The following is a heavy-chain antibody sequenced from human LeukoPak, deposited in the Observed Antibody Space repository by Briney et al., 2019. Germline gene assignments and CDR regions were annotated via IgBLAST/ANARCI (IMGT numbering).Heavy chain of an antibody. CDR1: GYTLTSYY. J-gene: IGHJ3*02. CDR3: AREIAVAPDAFDI. V-gene: IGHV1-46*01. Sequence: ASVKVSCKASGYTLTSYYMHWVRQAPGQGLEWMGIINPSGGSTSYAQRFQGRVTMTRDMSTSTVYMELSSLRSEDTAVYYCAREIAVAPDAFDIWGQGTMVTVSS. CDR2: INPSGGST. D-gene: IGHD6-19*01.